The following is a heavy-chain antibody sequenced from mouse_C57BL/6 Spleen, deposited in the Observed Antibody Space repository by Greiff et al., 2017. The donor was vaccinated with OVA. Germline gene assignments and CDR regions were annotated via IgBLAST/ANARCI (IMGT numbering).Heavy chain of an antibody. CDR2: IRSKSSNYAT. CDR1: GFTFNTYA. D-gene: IGHD1-1*01. V-gene: IGHV10-3*01. Sequence: EVQRVESGGGLVQPKGSLKLSCAASGFTFNTYAMHWVRQAPGKGLEWVARIRSKSSNYATYYADSVKDRLTISRDDSQSMLYLQMNNLKTEDTAMYYCVRERGITTNWYFDVWGTGTTVTVSS. CDR3: VRERGITTNWYFDV. J-gene: IGHJ1*03.